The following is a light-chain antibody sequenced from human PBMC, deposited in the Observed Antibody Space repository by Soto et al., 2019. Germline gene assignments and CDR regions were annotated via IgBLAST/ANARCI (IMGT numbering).Light chain of an antibody. J-gene: IGLJ2*01. CDR3: SSYTSINTLDVV. V-gene: IGLV2-14*01. CDR1: NSDVGGYNY. CDR2: EVS. Sequence: QSALTQPASVSGSPGQSITISCTGTNSDVGGYNYVSWYQQHSGKAPKLMLYEVSNRPSGVSNRFSGSKSSNTASLTISGLQSEDEADYYCSSYTSINTLDVVFGGGTKVTVL.